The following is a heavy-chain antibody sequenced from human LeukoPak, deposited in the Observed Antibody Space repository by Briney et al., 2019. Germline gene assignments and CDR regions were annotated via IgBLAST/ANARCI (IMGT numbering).Heavy chain of an antibody. Sequence: PSETLSLTCTVSGGSISSSSYYWGWIRQPPGKGLEWIGEINHSGSTNYNPSLKSRVTISVDTSKNQFSLKLSSVTAADTAVYYCARGPTAFDYWGQGTLVTVSS. V-gene: IGHV4-39*07. CDR2: INHSGST. CDR3: ARGPTAFDY. CDR1: GGSISSSSYY. J-gene: IGHJ4*02. D-gene: IGHD4-17*01.